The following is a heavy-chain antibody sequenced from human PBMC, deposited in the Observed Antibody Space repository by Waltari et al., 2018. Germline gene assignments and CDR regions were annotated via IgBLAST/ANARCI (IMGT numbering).Heavy chain of an antibody. J-gene: IGHJ6*02. D-gene: IGHD6-6*01. CDR1: GGSFSGYY. CDR3: ATERAAQGYGMDV. V-gene: IGHV4-34*01. Sequence: QVQLQQWGAGLLKPSETLSLTCAVYGGSFSGYYWSWIRQPPGKGLEWIGEISHSGSTNYNPSLKSRVTISVDTSKNQFSLKLSSVTAADTAVYYCATERAAQGYGMDVWGQGTMVTVSS. CDR2: ISHSGST.